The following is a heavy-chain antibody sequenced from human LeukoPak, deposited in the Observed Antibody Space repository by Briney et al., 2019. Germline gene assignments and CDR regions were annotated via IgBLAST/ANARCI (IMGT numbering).Heavy chain of an antibody. CDR3: ARGTVTTSTWYFQH. CDR2: ISYDGKDK. Sequence: GTSLRLSCVASGFTFDNYAMHWVRQAPGKGLEWVAVISYDGKDKYYADSVKGRFTISKDNSKSTLSLEMNTLRAEDTAVYYCARGTVTTSTWYFQHWGQGTLVIVSS. V-gene: IGHV3-30*04. J-gene: IGHJ1*01. D-gene: IGHD2-2*01. CDR1: GFTFDNYA.